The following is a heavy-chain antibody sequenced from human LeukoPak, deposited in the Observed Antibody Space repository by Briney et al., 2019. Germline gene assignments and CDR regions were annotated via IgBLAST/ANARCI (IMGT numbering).Heavy chain of an antibody. CDR3: ARAGNNWFDP. CDR1: GGSFSGYY. D-gene: IGHD2/OR15-2a*01. V-gene: IGHV4-34*01. J-gene: IGHJ5*02. CDR2: INHSGST. Sequence: PSETLSLTCAVYGGSFSGYYWSWIRQPPGKGLEWIGEINHSGSTNYNPSLKSRVTMSVDTSKNQFSLKLSSVTAADTAVYYCARAGNNWFDPWGQGTLVTVSS.